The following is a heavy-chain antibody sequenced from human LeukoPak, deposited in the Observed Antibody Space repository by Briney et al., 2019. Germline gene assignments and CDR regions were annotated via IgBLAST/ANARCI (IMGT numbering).Heavy chain of an antibody. J-gene: IGHJ4*02. V-gene: IGHV1-69*06. CDR2: IIPIFGAA. Sequence: ASVKVSCKASGDTFSSYAIAWVRQAPGQGLEWMGGIIPIFGAANYAQKFQGRVTITADKSTTTVQMELSSLRSEDTAVYYCASAPNYDILTGYFDYWGQGTLVTVSS. D-gene: IGHD3-9*01. CDR1: GDTFSSYA. CDR3: ASAPNYDILTGYFDY.